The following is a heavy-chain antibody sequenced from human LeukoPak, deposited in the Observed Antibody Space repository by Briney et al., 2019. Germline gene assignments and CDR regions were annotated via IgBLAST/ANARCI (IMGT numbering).Heavy chain of an antibody. CDR2: ISSSSTYI. V-gene: IGHV3-21*01. D-gene: IGHD2-15*01. J-gene: IGHJ6*02. CDR1: GFTFSSYS. Sequence: GSLRLSCAASGFTFSSYSMSWVRQAPGKGLEWVSSISSSSTYIYYADSVKGRFTISRDNAKNSLYLQMNSLRVEDTAVYYCARVGCSGGRCPGYGMDVWGQGTTVTVSS. CDR3: ARVGCSGGRCPGYGMDV.